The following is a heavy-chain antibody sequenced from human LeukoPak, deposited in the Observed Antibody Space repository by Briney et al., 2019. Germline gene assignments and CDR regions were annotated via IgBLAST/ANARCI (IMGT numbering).Heavy chain of an antibody. V-gene: IGHV1-3*01. CDR3: ARSLAAAYYYYGMDV. D-gene: IGHD6-13*01. J-gene: IGHJ6*04. Sequence: ASVKVSCKASGYTFTSYAMHWVRQAPGQRLEWMGWINAGNGNTKYSQKFQGRVTITRDTSASTAYMELSSLRSEDAAVYYCARSLAAAYYYYGMDVWGKGTTVTVSS. CDR2: INAGNGNT. CDR1: GYTFTSYA.